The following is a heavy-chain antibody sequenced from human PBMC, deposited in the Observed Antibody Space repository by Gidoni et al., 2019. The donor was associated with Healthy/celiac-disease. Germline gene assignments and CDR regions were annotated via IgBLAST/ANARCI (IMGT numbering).Heavy chain of an antibody. Sequence: QVQLVQSGAEEKKPGASVTVSCKASGYTFTGYYMHWVRQAPGQGLEWMGWINPISGGRNYAQTFPGWVTRTRDTSITTADMELGRLRSDDTAVYYCARDRFLAARPPGGFDPWGHGTLVTVSS. D-gene: IGHD6-6*01. CDR2: INPISGGR. V-gene: IGHV1-2*04. CDR3: ARDRFLAARPPGGFDP. CDR1: GYTFTGYY. J-gene: IGHJ5*02.